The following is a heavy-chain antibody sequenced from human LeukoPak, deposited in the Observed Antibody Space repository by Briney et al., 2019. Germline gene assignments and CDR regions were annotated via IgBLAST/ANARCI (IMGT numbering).Heavy chain of an antibody. CDR3: ATHSPGLRFLEWTPLPYMDV. D-gene: IGHD3-3*01. J-gene: IGHJ6*03. Sequence: SETLSLTCTLSGGSVSSGSYYWSWIRQPPGKGLEWIGHIYYSWSTNYNPSLRSRVTISVDTSKNQFSLKLSSLTAADTAVYYCATHSPGLRFLEWTPLPYMDVWGKGTTVTVSS. CDR2: IYYSWST. V-gene: IGHV4-61*01. CDR1: GGSVSSGSYY.